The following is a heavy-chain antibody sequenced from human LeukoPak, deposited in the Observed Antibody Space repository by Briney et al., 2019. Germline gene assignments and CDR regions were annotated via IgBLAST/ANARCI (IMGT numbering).Heavy chain of an antibody. CDR1: GFTFRNYA. CDR3: AKRTLTSGYYYGDVDF. CDR2: ISGSGDTT. D-gene: IGHD3-22*01. Sequence: PGGSLRLSRAASGFTFRNYAMGWVRQAPGKGLEWVSTISGSGDTTESADSVKGRFRISRDNSENTLFLQMRSLRAEDTAVYYCAKRTLTSGYYYGDVDFWGQGTLVTVSS. V-gene: IGHV3-23*01. J-gene: IGHJ4*02.